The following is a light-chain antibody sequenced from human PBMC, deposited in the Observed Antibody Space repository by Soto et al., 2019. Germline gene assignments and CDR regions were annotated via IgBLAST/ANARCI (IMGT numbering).Light chain of an antibody. Sequence: DIQMTQSPSSLSASLGDRVTISCRASQGISTYLAWYQQKPGKAPTLLISDVSRLESGVPSSFSGSGSGTEFTITISGRQPDDFSTYYCHQYNYLLTFGQGTKLAIK. V-gene: IGKV1-5*01. CDR3: HQYNYLLT. J-gene: IGKJ2*01. CDR1: QGISTY. CDR2: DVS.